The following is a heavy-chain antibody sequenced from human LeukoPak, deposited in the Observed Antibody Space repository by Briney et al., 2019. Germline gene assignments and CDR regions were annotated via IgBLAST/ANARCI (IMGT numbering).Heavy chain of an antibody. V-gene: IGHV3-74*03. J-gene: IGHJ2*01. CDR2: IKFDGSLT. CDR3: VTGNLASRMYFDL. D-gene: IGHD5-12*01. CDR1: GLTFDTYW. Sequence: GVTLRRSCTASGLTFDTYWRHWVRQAPGKGLVWVSQIKFDGSLTAYADSVKGRFTISRDNPTNTLYMKMDSLGTEDTAVYYCVTGNLASRMYFDLWGRGTLVTVSS.